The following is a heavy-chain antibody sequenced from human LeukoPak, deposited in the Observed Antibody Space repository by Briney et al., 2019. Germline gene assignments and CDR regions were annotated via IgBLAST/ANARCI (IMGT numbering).Heavy chain of an antibody. V-gene: IGHV4-61*02. CDR1: GDSISSGSYY. J-gene: IGHJ5*02. CDR3: AGGVGATSGWFDP. D-gene: IGHD1-26*01. CDR2: IYSSGRT. Sequence: SETLSLTCTVSGDSISSGSYYWSWIRQPAGKGLEWIGRIYSSGRTNYNPSLKSRVTISVDTSKNQFSLRLSSVTAADTAVYYCAGGVGATSGWFDPWGQGTLVTVSS.